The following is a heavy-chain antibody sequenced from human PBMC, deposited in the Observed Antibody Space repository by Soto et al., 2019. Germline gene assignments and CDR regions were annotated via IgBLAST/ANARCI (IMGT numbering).Heavy chain of an antibody. Sequence: QVQLQESGPGLVKPSGTLSLTCAVSGGSIISNNWWTWVRQSPGKGLEWIGEIYHSGSTNYNPSLKSRVALSVDKSKNQLSLKVASVTAADTALYYCARVIRLGAPARWMFDIWGPGTMVTVSS. CDR1: GGSIISNNW. CDR3: ARVIRLGAPARWMFDI. J-gene: IGHJ3*02. D-gene: IGHD3-16*01. CDR2: IYHSGST. V-gene: IGHV4-4*02.